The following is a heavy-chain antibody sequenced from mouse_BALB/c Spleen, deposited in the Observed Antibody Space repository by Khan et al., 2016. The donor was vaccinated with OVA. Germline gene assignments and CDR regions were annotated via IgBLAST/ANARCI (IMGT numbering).Heavy chain of an antibody. Sequence: VQLQQSGAELAKPGASVKMSCKASGYTFINYWILWVKQRPGQGLEWIGYINPSTDYTEYNKNFKDKATLTADKSSRPAYMHLSSLTSEDSAVYYCARRGLRWDFAYWGQGTTLTVSS. CDR3: ARRGLRWDFAY. J-gene: IGHJ2*01. D-gene: IGHD1-1*01. CDR2: INPSTDYT. CDR1: GYTFINYW. V-gene: IGHV1-7*01.